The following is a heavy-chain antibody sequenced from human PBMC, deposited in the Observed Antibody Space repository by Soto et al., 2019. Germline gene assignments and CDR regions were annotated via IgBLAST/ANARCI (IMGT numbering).Heavy chain of an antibody. Sequence: PGGSLRLSCAASGFTFSSYWMHWVRQAPGKGLVWVSRINSDGSSTSYADSVKGRFTISRDNAKNTLYLQMNSLRAEDTAVYYCARDAADYYDSSGYYYDAPLFDYWGQGTLVTVSS. V-gene: IGHV3-74*01. CDR2: INSDGSST. D-gene: IGHD3-22*01. CDR1: GFTFSSYW. J-gene: IGHJ4*02. CDR3: ARDAADYYDSSGYYYDAPLFDY.